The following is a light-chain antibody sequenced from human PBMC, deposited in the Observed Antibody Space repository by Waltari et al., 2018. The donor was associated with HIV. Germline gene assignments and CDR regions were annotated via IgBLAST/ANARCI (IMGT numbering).Light chain of an antibody. J-gene: IGLJ2*01. CDR3: RTWDTSLSAVV. CDR2: ENN. Sequence: QSVLTQPPSVSATPRQKVTISCSGTSSNIGKNYVSWFQQLPGTAPKLLIYENNKRPSGIPDRFSGSKSGTSATLGITGLQTGDEADYYCRTWDTSLSAVVFGGGTKLAVL. CDR1: SSNIGKNY. V-gene: IGLV1-51*02.